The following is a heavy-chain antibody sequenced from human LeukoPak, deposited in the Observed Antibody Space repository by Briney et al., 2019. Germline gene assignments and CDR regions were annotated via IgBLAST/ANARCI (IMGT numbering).Heavy chain of an antibody. D-gene: IGHD2-2*01. CDR3: AREVVPAAMLSWFDP. V-gene: IGHV4-59*01. CDR2: IYYSGST. Sequence: SETLSLTCTVSGGSISSYYWSWIRQPPGKGLEWIGYIYYSGSTNYNPSLKSRVTISVDTSKNQFSLKLSSVTAADTAVYYCAREVVPAAMLSWFDPWGQGTLVTVSS. J-gene: IGHJ5*02. CDR1: GGSISSYY.